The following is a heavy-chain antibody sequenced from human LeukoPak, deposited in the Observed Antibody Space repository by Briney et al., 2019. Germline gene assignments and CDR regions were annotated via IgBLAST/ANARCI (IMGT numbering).Heavy chain of an antibody. CDR1: GYTFTSYG. CDR3: ARDHSPYYYDSSGYYSCPDY. V-gene: IGHV1-18*01. Sequence: ASVKVSCKASGYTFTSYGISWVRQAPGQGLEWMGWISAYNGNTNYAQKLQGRVTMTTDTSTSTAYMELRSLRSDDTAVYYCARDHSPYYYDSSGYYSCPDYWGQGTLVTVSS. J-gene: IGHJ4*02. CDR2: ISAYNGNT. D-gene: IGHD3-22*01.